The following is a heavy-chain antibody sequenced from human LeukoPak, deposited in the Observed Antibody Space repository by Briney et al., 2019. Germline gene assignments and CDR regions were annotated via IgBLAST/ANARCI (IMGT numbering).Heavy chain of an antibody. D-gene: IGHD3-10*02. CDR2: NYYSGST. CDR3: ARVRAPMVGSDPPAHGMDV. Sequence: SQTLSLTCTVSGGSISSGGDYWSWLRQHPGKGLEWIGYNYYSGSTYYNPSLKSRVTISVDTSKNQFSLKLSSVTAADTAVYYCARVRAPMVGSDPPAHGMDVWGQGTTVTVSS. CDR1: GGSISSGGDY. J-gene: IGHJ6*02. V-gene: IGHV4-31*03.